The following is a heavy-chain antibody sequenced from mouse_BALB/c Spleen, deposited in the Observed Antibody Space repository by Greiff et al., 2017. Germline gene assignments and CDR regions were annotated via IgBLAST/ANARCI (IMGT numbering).Heavy chain of an antibody. J-gene: IGHJ3*01. CDR2: ISSGSSTI. D-gene: IGHD4-1*01. CDR3: ARSGWDGTFAY. V-gene: IGHV5-17*02. CDR1: GFTFSSFG. Sequence: EVQLVESGGGLVQPGGSRKLSCAASGFTFSSFGMHWVRQAPEKGLEWVAYISSGSSTIYYADTVKGRFTISRDNPKNTLFLQMTSLRSEDTAMYYCARSGWDGTFAYWGQGTLVTVSA.